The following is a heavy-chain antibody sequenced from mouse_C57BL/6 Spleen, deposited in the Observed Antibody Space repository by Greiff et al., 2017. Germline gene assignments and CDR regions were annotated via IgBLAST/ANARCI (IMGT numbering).Heavy chain of an antibody. V-gene: IGHV2-2*01. CDR2: IWSGGST. Sequence: VHLVESGPGLVQPSQSLSITCTVSGFSLTSYGVHWVRQSPGKGLEWLGVIWSGGSTDYNAAFISRLSISKDNSKSQVLVKMNSLQADDTAIYYCARGGGVAYFDYWGQGTTLTVSS. D-gene: IGHD1-1*02. CDR1: GFSLTSYG. J-gene: IGHJ2*01. CDR3: ARGGGVAYFDY.